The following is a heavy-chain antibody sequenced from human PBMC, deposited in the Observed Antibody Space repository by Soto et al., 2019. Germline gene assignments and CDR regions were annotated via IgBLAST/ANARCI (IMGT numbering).Heavy chain of an antibody. J-gene: IGHJ6*02. V-gene: IGHV1-2*02. CDR3: ARAAWPYYYDSSGLYYGMDV. CDR2: INPNSGGT. CDR1: GYTFTGYY. Sequence: QVQLVQSGAEVKKPGASVKVSCKASGYTFTGYYMHWVRQAPGQGLEWMGWINPNSGGTNYAQKFQGRVTMTRDTSISTAYMELSRLRSDDTAVYYCARAAWPYYYDSSGLYYGMDVWGQGTTVTVSS. D-gene: IGHD3-22*01.